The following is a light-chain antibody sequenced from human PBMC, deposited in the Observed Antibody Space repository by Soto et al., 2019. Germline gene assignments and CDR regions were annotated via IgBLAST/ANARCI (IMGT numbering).Light chain of an antibody. CDR1: QSVSSSY. Sequence: EIVLTQSPGTLSLSPGERATPSCRASQSVSSSYLAWYQQKPGQAPRLLIYGASSRATGIPDRFSGSRSGTDFTLTISRLEPEDFAVYYCQQYGSSPRTFGQGTKVEIK. V-gene: IGKV3-20*01. J-gene: IGKJ1*01. CDR3: QQYGSSPRT. CDR2: GAS.